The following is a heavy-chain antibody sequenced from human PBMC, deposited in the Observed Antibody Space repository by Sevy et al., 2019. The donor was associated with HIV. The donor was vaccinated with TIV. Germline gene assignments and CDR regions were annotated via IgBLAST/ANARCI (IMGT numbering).Heavy chain of an antibody. Sequence: SETLSLTCAVSGGSISSGAYSWNWIRQPPGKGLAWIGYIYHSGNTYYNPSLKSRLTISVDRSKNLFSLNLSSMTAADTAVYYCARDGGTLTTPGAFDIWGQGTLVTVSS. D-gene: IGHD4-17*01. CDR1: GGSISSGAYS. J-gene: IGHJ3*02. CDR2: IYHSGNT. CDR3: ARDGGTLTTPGAFDI. V-gene: IGHV4-30-2*01.